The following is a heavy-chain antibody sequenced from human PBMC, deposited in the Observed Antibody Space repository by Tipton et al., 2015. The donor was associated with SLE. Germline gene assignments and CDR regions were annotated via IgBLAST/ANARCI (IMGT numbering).Heavy chain of an antibody. D-gene: IGHD3-22*01. CDR2: ISSSSSYI. V-gene: IGHV3-21*01. J-gene: IGHJ3*02. Sequence: SLRLSCAASGFTFSSYSMNWVRQAPGKGLEWVSSISSSSSYIYYADSVKGRFTISRDNAKNSLYLQMNSLRAEDTAVYYCAGDSRDYYDSSGDAFDIWGQGTMVTVSS. CDR1: GFTFSSYS. CDR3: AGDSRDYYDSSGDAFDI.